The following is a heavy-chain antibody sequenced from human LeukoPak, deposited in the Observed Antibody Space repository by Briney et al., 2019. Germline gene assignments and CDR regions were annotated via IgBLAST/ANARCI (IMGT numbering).Heavy chain of an antibody. CDR2: ISGSGGST. J-gene: IGHJ4*02. CDR1: GFTFSSYA. Sequence: GGSLRLSCAASGFTFSSYARSWVRQAPGKGLEWVSAISGSGGSTYYADSVKGRFTISRDNSKNTLYLQMNSLRAEDTAVYYCAKDEDVVPAAKAYWGQGTLVTVSS. V-gene: IGHV3-23*01. D-gene: IGHD2-2*01. CDR3: AKDEDVVPAAKAY.